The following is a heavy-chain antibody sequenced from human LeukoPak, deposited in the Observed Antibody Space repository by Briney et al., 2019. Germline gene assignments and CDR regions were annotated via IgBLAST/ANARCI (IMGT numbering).Heavy chain of an antibody. CDR2: MNPNSGNT. D-gene: IGHD3-16*02. V-gene: IGHV1-8*01. CDR1: GYTFTSYD. J-gene: IGHJ5*02. Sequence: ASVKVSCKASGYTFTSYDINWVRQATGQGLEWMGWMNPNSGNTGYAQKFQGRVTMTRDTSISTAYMELSSLRSEDTAVYYCARENYDYVWGSYRYHNWFDPWGQGTLVTVSS. CDR3: ARENYDYVWGSYRYHNWFDP.